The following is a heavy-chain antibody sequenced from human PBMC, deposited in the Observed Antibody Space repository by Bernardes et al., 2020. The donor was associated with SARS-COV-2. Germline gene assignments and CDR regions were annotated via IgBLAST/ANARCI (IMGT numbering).Heavy chain of an antibody. Sequence: GGSLRLSCAASGFTFSNAWMSWVRQAPGKGLEWVGRIKSKTDGGTTDYAAPVKGRFTISRDDSKNTLYLQMNSLKTEDTAVYYCTTTNWTMVRGDKYYYYYGMDVWGQGTTVTVSS. CDR3: TTTNWTMVRGDKYYYYYGMDV. V-gene: IGHV3-15*01. J-gene: IGHJ6*02. CDR1: GFTFSNAW. D-gene: IGHD3-10*01. CDR2: IKSKTDGGTT.